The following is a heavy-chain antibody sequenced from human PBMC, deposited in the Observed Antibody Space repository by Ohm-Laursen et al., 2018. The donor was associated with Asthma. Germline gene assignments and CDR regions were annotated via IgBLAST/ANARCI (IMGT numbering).Heavy chain of an antibody. CDR2: IGTAGDT. CDR1: GFTFSSYD. CDR3: ARALQGGSYFDYYYGMDV. D-gene: IGHD1-26*01. Sequence: SLRLSCAASGFTFSSYDMHWVRQATGKGLEWVSAIGTAGDTYYPGSVKGRFTISRENAKNSLYLQMNSLRAGDTAVYYCARALQGGSYFDYYYGMDVWGQGTTVTVSS. J-gene: IGHJ6*02. V-gene: IGHV3-13*01.